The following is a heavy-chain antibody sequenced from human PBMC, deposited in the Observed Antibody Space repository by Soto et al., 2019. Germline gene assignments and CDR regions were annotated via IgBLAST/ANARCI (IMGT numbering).Heavy chain of an antibody. CDR2: ISSSSSTI. Sequence: PGGSLRLSCAASGFTFSSYSMNWVRQAPGKGLEWVSYISSSSSTIYYADSVKGRFTISRDNAKNSLYLQMNSLRDEDTAVYYCARERGRKYCSNTSCATGSYYGMDVWGQGTTVTVSS. V-gene: IGHV3-48*02. CDR3: ARERGRKYCSNTSCATGSYYGMDV. J-gene: IGHJ6*02. D-gene: IGHD2-2*01. CDR1: GFTFSSYS.